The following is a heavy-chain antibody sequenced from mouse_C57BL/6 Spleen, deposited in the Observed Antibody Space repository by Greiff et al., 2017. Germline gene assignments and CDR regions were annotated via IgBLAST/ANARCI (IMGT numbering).Heavy chain of an antibody. J-gene: IGHJ1*03. CDR2: IDPSDSET. V-gene: IGHV1-52*01. Sequence: VQLQQPGAELVRPGSSVKLSCKASGYTFTSYWMHWVKQRPIQGLEWIGNIDPSDSETHYNQKFKDKATLTVDKSSSTAYMQLSSLTSEDSAVYYCARGYYGSSWYFDGWGTGTTVTVSS. D-gene: IGHD1-1*01. CDR1: GYTFTSYW. CDR3: ARGYYGSSWYFDG.